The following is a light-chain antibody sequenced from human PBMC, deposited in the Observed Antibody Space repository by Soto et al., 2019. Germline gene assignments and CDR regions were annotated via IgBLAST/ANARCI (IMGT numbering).Light chain of an antibody. V-gene: IGLV2-14*03. J-gene: IGLJ1*01. CDR3: NSYTISTTPRSV. Sequence: QSALTQPASVSGSPGQSITVSCSGTSSDVGGYDYVSWYQHHPGTAPKLIIYDVSNRPSGVSNRFSGSKSGNTASLTISGLAAEDEADYYCNSYTISTTPRSVFGTGTKLTVL. CDR1: SSDVGGYDY. CDR2: DVS.